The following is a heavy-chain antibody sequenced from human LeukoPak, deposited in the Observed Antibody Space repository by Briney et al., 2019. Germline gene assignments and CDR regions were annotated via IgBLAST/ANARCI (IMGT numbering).Heavy chain of an antibody. CDR3: ARDAEGYYFDY. J-gene: IGHJ4*02. CDR2: ISYDGSNK. CDR1: GFTFGSYA. V-gene: IGHV3-30*14. Sequence: PGRSLRLSCAASGFTFGSYAMHWVRQAPGKGLEWVAVISYDGSNKYYADSVKGRFTISRDNSKNTLYLQMNSLRAEDTAVYYCARDAEGYYFDYWGQGTLVTVSS.